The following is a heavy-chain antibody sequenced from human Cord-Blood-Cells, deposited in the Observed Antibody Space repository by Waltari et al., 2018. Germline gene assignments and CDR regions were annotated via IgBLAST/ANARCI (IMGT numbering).Heavy chain of an antibody. J-gene: IGHJ3*02. Sequence: QVQLAQSGVEVKKHGSSVMVSCKAPGGTFSSHAISWVRQAPGRGLEWMGSIITILEIAHCARKIPGKVTTTTDKTASTGYMDQDSLVSEGTTVYCCAYGCSDTAMVAAFDIWGQGTMVTVSS. CDR1: GGTFSSHA. CDR3: AYGCSDTAMVAAFDI. D-gene: IGHD5-18*01. CDR2: IITILEIA. V-gene: IGHV1-69*09.